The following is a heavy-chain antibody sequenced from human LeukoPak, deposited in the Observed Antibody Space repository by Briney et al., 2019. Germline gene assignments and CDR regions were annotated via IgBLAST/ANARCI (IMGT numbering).Heavy chain of an antibody. CDR3: AKAYCGGDRPGYFDY. V-gene: IGHV3-30*18. J-gene: IGHJ4*02. D-gene: IGHD2-21*02. CDR2: ISYDGSNK. Sequence: GGSLRLSCAASGFTFSSYGMHWVRQAPGKGLEWVAVISYDGSNKYYADSVKGRFTISRDNSKNTLYLQMNSLRAEDTAVYYCAKAYCGGDRPGYFDYWGQGTLVTVSS. CDR1: GFTFSSYG.